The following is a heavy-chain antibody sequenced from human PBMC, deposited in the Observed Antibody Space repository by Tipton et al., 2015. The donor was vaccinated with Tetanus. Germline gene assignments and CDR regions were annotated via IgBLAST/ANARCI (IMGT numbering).Heavy chain of an antibody. Sequence: TLSLTCAVYGGSFSAYYWSWIRQSPGKGLEWIGEINHSGSTTYSPSFKSRVTISVDTPKNQFSLKLTSVTVADTAVYYCAKIPPASGAARPNWFDPWGQGTLVTVSS. CDR1: GGSFSAYY. V-gene: IGHV4-34*01. J-gene: IGHJ5*02. CDR3: AKIPPASGAARPNWFDP. CDR2: INHSGST. D-gene: IGHD6-6*01.